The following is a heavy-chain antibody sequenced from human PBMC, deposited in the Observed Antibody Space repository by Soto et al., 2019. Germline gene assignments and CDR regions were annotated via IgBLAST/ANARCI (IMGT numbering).Heavy chain of an antibody. Sequence: APVKVSCQASGYIFSSHCIYWVRQAPGQGLQWMGIINPGGGRTAYAQKFQGRVTLTRDMSTSTVYMELTSLTYDDTAVYYCARDVPGPGATYVMDVWGQGTKVNV. CDR3: ARDVPGPGATYVMDV. CDR1: GYIFSSHC. D-gene: IGHD2-2*01. J-gene: IGHJ6*02. CDR2: INPGGGRT. V-gene: IGHV1-46*01.